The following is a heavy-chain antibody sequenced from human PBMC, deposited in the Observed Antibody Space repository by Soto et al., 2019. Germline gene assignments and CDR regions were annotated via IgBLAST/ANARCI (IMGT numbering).Heavy chain of an antibody. CDR2: IIPIFGTA. D-gene: IGHD3-22*01. CDR1: GGTFSSYA. V-gene: IGHV1-69*01. J-gene: IGHJ6*02. Sequence: QVQLVQSGAEVKKPGSSVKVSCKASGGTFSSYAISWVRQAPGQGLEWMGGIIPIFGTANYAQKFQGRVTITADESTSTAYMELSSMRSEDTAVYYCASGPSQYYYASSGTFSYYGMDVWGQGTTVTVSS. CDR3: ASGPSQYYYASSGTFSYYGMDV.